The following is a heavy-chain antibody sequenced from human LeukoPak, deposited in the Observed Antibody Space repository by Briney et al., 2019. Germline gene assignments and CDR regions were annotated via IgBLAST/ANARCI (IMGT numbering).Heavy chain of an antibody. J-gene: IGHJ4*02. V-gene: IGHV3-48*03. CDR1: GFTFSSYE. CDR3: AREGVVSFDY. D-gene: IGHD2-15*01. CDR2: ISSSGSTI. Sequence: GGSLRLSCAASGFTFSSYEMNWVRQAPGQGLEWVSYISSSGSTIYYADSVKGRFTISRDNAKNSLYLQMNSLRAEDTAVYYCAREGVVSFDYWGQGTLVTVSS.